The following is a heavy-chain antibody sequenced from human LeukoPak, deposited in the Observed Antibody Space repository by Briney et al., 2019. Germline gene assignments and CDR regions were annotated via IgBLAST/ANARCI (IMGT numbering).Heavy chain of an antibody. D-gene: IGHD5-12*01. CDR2: IRYDGSNN. CDR1: GFIFSSYG. J-gene: IGHJ4*02. Sequence: PGGSLRLSCAASGFIFSSYGMHWVRQAPGKGLEWVAFIRYDGSNNYYADSVKGRFTISRGNSKNTLYLQMNSLRGEDTAVYYCAKDRIVATTSYYFDYWGQGTLVTVSS. V-gene: IGHV3-30*02. CDR3: AKDRIVATTSYYFDY.